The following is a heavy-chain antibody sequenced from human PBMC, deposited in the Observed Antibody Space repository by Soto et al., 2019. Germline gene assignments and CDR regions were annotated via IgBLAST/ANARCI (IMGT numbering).Heavy chain of an antibody. D-gene: IGHD3-10*01. V-gene: IGHV3-23*01. Sequence: EVQVLESGGGLVQPGGSLRLSCAASGFTFSSFSMSWVRQAPGKGLEWVSVISGGGSTTYYADSVKGRFTISRDNSKNTVYLHMNSLRSEDTATYYCATKRSGRNPFDYWGQGTLVTVSS. J-gene: IGHJ4*02. CDR1: GFTFSSFS. CDR2: ISGGGSTT. CDR3: ATKRSGRNPFDY.